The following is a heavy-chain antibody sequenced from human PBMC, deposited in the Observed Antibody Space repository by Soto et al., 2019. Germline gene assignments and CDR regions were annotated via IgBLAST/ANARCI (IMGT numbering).Heavy chain of an antibody. CDR1: GSPLSRYT. Sequence: QVPPVQSGAEVKKPGSSVKGPRQASGSPLSRYTISWVRQAPGQGVEWMGRIIPILGIANYAQKFQGRVTITADKSPRTAYMELSSLRSEDTAVYYCARALTKQQTGGTNWGQGTLVTVSS. CDR2: IIPILGIA. D-gene: IGHD6-13*01. CDR3: ARALTKQQTGGTN. J-gene: IGHJ4*02. V-gene: IGHV1-69*02.